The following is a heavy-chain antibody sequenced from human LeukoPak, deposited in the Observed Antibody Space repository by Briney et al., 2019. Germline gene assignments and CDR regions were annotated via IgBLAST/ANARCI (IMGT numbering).Heavy chain of an antibody. V-gene: IGHV4-59*01. J-gene: IGHJ4*02. CDR2: FYNSGRS. CDR1: DDSISDYY. CDR3: TRGAGWLIDY. Sequence: TSSETLSLTCTVSDDSISDYYRGWVRQPPGKGLEWIGYFYNSGRSTYNPSLKSRVTKSADTSKNHFSLKLNSVTTADTAVYYCTRGAGWLIDYWGQGILVTVSS. D-gene: IGHD3-16*01.